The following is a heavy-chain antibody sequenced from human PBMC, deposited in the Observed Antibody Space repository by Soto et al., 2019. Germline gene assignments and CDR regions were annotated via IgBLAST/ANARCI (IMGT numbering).Heavy chain of an antibody. CDR3: AREYCTSSSCYGSDF. Sequence: QVQLVQSGAEVKKPGASVKVSCKASGYTFTDYGISWVRQAPGQGLEWMGWISTYNGDTKYTQNFRGRVTMTADTSTTTAYMELMSLTSDDTAIYYCAREYCTSSSCYGSDFWGQGTLVTVSS. V-gene: IGHV1-18*01. CDR2: ISTYNGDT. J-gene: IGHJ4*02. CDR1: GYTFTDYG. D-gene: IGHD2-2*01.